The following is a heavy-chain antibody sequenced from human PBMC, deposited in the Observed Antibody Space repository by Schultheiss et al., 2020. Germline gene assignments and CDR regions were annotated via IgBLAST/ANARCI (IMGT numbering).Heavy chain of an antibody. CDR2: INAGNGNT. Sequence: ASVKVSCKASGYTFTSYAMHWVRQAPGQRLEWMGWINAGNGNTKYSQKFQGRVTITRDTSASTAYMELRSLRSDDTAVYYCARDTLVTSIAARHGGYYGMDVWGQGTTVTVSS. V-gene: IGHV1-3*01. J-gene: IGHJ6*02. D-gene: IGHD6-6*01. CDR1: GYTFTSYA. CDR3: ARDTLVTSIAARHGGYYGMDV.